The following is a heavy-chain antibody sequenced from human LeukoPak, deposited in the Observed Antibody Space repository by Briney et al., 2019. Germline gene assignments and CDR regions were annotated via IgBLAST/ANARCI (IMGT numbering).Heavy chain of an antibody. Sequence: PSETLSLTNTVSGGSISSYYWSWIRQPPGKGLEWIGYIYYSGSTNYNPSLKSRVTISVDTSKNQFSLKLSSVTAADTAVYYCARTRGGTYWYYFDYWGQGTLVTVSS. V-gene: IGHV4-59*01. CDR1: GGSISSYY. CDR3: ARTRGGTYWYYFDY. D-gene: IGHD1-26*01. CDR2: IYYSGST. J-gene: IGHJ4*02.